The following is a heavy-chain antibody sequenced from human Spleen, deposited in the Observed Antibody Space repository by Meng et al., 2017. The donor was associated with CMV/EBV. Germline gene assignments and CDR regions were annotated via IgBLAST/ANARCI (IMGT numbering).Heavy chain of an antibody. Sequence: GESLKISCAASGFTFSSYAMHWVRQAPGKGLDWVAVISYDGSNKYYADSVKGRFAISRDNSDNSVYLQMNSLRGEDTAVYHFVKESQDTYRLDYWGQGTWVTVSS. CDR2: ISYDGSNK. D-gene: IGHD2-2*02. CDR1: GFTFSSYA. CDR3: VKESQDTYRLDY. J-gene: IGHJ4*02. V-gene: IGHV3-30*09.